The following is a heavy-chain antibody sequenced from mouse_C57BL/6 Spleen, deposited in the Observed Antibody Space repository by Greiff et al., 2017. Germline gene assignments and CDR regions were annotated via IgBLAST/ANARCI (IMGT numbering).Heavy chain of an antibody. CDR2: IYPGSGST. V-gene: IGHV1-55*01. CDR3: SRGYYGISYVY. CDR1: GYTFTSYW. J-gene: IGHJ2*01. D-gene: IGHD1-1*01. Sequence: QVQLQQPGAELVKPGASVKMSCKASGYTFTSYWITWVKQRPGQGLEWIGDIYPGSGSTNYNEKFKGKATLTVDTSTSTAYMQLSSLTSEDSAVYYCSRGYYGISYVYWGKGTTLTVSS.